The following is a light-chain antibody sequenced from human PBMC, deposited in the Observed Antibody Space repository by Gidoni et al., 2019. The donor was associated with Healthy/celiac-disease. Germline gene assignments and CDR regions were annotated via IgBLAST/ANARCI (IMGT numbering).Light chain of an antibody. J-gene: IGKJ1*01. Sequence: DIQMTQSPSSLSASVGDRVTISCRASQSISTYLHWYQQKPGKAPRLLIYAASSLQIGVPPRFSGSGSGTDFTLTISSLQLEDFATYYCQQSYRTPRTFGQGAKVEI. CDR1: QSISTY. CDR2: AAS. V-gene: IGKV1-39*01. CDR3: QQSYRTPRT.